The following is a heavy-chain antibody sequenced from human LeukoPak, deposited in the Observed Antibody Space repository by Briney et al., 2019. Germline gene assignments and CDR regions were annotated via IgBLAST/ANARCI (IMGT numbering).Heavy chain of an antibody. Sequence: ASVKVSCKASGYTFTGYYMHWVRQAPGQGLEWMGWINPNRGGTNYAQKFQGRVTMTRDTSISTAYMELGRLRSDDTAVYYCARDRGVAVAGTQQYYYYYGMDVWGQGTTVTVSS. CDR1: GYTFTGYY. CDR3: ARDRGVAVAGTQQYYYYYGMDV. CDR2: INPNRGGT. D-gene: IGHD6-19*01. V-gene: IGHV1-2*02. J-gene: IGHJ6*02.